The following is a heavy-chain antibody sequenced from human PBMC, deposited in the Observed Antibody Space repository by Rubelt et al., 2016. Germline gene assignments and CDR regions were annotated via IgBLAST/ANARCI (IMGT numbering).Heavy chain of an antibody. Sequence: EVQLVESGGGLVQPGGSLRLSCAASGFTFSSYAMSWVRQAPGKGLEWVSAISGSGGSTYYADSVKGRFTISRENSRNRRYLQMNSLRAEDTAVYYCASPLVAGTYRWRWSPFDYWGQGTLVTVSS. CDR2: ISGSGGST. V-gene: IGHV3-23*04. J-gene: IGHJ4*02. D-gene: IGHD6-19*01. CDR1: GFTFSSYA. CDR3: ASPLVAGTYRWRWSPFDY.